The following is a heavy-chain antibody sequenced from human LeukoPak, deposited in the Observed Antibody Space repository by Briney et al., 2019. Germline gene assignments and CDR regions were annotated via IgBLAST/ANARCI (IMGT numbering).Heavy chain of an antibody. V-gene: IGHV3-9*01. J-gene: IGHJ6*02. CDR2: ISWNSGSI. D-gene: IGHD3-9*01. CDR1: GFTFDDYA. CDR3: AKDRDYDILTGPTMDV. Sequence: GGPLRLSCAASGFTFDDYAMHRVRQAPGKGLEWVSGISWNSGSIGYADSVKGRFTISRDNAKNSLYLQMNSLRAEDTALYYCAKDRDYDILTGPTMDVWGQGTTVTVSS.